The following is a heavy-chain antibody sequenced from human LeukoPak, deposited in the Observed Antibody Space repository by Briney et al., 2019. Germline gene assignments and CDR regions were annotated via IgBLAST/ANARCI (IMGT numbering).Heavy chain of an antibody. CDR3: ARGGSSSWRHFDY. CDR1: GFTFSSYA. D-gene: IGHD6-13*01. Sequence: PGGSLRLSCAASGFTFSSYAMHWVRQAPGKGLEWVAVISYDGSNKYYADSVKGRFTISRDNSKNTLYLQMNSLRAEDTAVYYCARGGSSSWRHFDYWGQGTLVTVSS. V-gene: IGHV3-30-3*01. J-gene: IGHJ4*02. CDR2: ISYDGSNK.